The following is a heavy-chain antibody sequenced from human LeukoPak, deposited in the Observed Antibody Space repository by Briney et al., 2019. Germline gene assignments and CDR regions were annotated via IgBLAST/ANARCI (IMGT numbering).Heavy chain of an antibody. V-gene: IGHV3-64D*06. CDR1: GFXFSSYA. D-gene: IGHD1-20*01. CDR2: ISSNGGST. J-gene: IGHJ4*02. CDR3: VKPGLTGSFDY. Sequence: PGGSLRLSCSASGFXFSSYAIHWVRQAPGKGLEYVSGISSNGGSTYYADSVKGRFSISRDNSKNTLYLQMSSLRPEDTAVYYCVKPGLTGSFDYWGQGTLVTVSS.